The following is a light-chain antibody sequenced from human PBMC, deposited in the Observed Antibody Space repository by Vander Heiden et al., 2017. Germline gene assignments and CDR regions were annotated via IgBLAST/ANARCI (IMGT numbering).Light chain of an antibody. Sequence: QSVLPQPPSASATPGQRVTMSCSGSSSNIGSNSVYWYQQFPGTAPKLLIYNNNQRPSGVPDRFSGSKSGTSASLAISGLRSEDEADYYCATWDDSLSGWVFGGGTKLTVL. J-gene: IGLJ3*02. CDR1: SSNIGSNS. CDR3: ATWDDSLSGWV. CDR2: NNN. V-gene: IGLV1-47*02.